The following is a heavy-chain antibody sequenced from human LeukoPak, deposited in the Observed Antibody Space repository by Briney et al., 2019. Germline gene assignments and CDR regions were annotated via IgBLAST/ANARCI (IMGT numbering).Heavy chain of an antibody. CDR2: ISAYNGNT. J-gene: IGHJ5*02. V-gene: IGHV1-18*01. CDR3: ARAVRYCSSTSCYPSRWFDP. D-gene: IGHD2-2*01. Sequence: ASVKVSCKASGYTFTSYGISWVRQAPGQGLEWMGWISAYNGNTNYAQKLQGRVTMTTDTSTSTAYMELRSLRSDDTAVYYCARAVRYCSSTSCYPSRWFDPWGQGTLVNVSS. CDR1: GYTFTSYG.